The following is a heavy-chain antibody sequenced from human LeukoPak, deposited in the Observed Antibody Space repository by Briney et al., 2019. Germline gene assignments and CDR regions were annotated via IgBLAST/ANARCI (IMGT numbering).Heavy chain of an antibody. V-gene: IGHV1-2*02. CDR1: GYTFTGYY. CDR2: INPNSGGT. CDR3: ARDLGVVGATTSFWFDP. J-gene: IGHJ5*02. Sequence: ASVKVSCKASGYTFTGYYMHWVRQAPGQGLEWMGWINPNSGGTNYAQKFQGRVTMTRDTSISTAYMELSRLRSGDTAVYYCARDLGVVGATTSFWFDPWGQGTLVTVSS. D-gene: IGHD1-26*01.